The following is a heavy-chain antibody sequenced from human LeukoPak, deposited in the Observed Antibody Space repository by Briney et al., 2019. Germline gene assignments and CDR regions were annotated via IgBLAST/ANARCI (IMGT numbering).Heavy chain of an antibody. D-gene: IGHD1-20*01. CDR3: TTVTNCKDWDLWGDFDI. J-gene: IGHJ3*02. CDR2: TKSKTGGGTT. V-gene: IGHV3-15*01. CDR1: GFTLSNAW. Sequence: GGSLRLSCAASGFTLSNAWMSGVRQAPGKGLDWVGRTKSKTGGGTTDYAAPVKGRFTISRDDTKTTLYPQMNSLKTENTAVSYCTTVTNCKDWDLWGDFDIWGQGTMVTVSS.